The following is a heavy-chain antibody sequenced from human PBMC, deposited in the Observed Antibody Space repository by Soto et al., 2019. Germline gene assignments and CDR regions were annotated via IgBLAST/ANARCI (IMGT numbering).Heavy chain of an antibody. Sequence: SETLSLTCAVYGGSFSGYYWSWIRQPPGKGLEWIGEINHSGSTNYNPSLKSRVTISVDTSKNQFSLKLSSVTAADTAVYYCARGPKHNWFAPWGQGTLVTVSS. CDR3: ARGPKHNWFAP. J-gene: IGHJ5*02. CDR2: INHSGST. V-gene: IGHV4-34*01. CDR1: GGSFSGYY.